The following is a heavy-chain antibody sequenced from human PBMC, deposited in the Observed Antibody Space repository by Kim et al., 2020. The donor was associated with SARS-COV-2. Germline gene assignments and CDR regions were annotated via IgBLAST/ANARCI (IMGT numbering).Heavy chain of an antibody. J-gene: IGHJ4*01. CDR2: INHSGST. Sequence: SETLSLTCAVYGGSFSGYYWSWIRQPPGKGLEWIGEINHSGSTNYNPSLKSRVTISVDTSKNQFSLKLSSVTAADTAVYYCARGLTVYGSGSYYGHYVD. V-gene: IGHV4-34*01. D-gene: IGHD3-10*01. CDR3: ARGLTVYGSGSYYGHYVD. CDR1: GGSFSGYY.